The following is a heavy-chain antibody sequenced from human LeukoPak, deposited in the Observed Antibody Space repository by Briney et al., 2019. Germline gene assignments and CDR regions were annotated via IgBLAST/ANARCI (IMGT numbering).Heavy chain of an antibody. V-gene: IGHV3-7*03. CDR3: ATSYDMGWLIGY. J-gene: IGHJ4*02. CDR1: GFTFGDTW. D-gene: IGHD3/OR15-3a*01. Sequence: GGSLRLSCAASGFTFGDTWMNWVRQAPGQGPEWVANIKQDGSEKFHVASVKGRFTISRDNAKNSLYLQMNSLRAEDTALYYCATSYDMGWLIGYWGQGTLVTVSS. CDR2: IKQDGSEK.